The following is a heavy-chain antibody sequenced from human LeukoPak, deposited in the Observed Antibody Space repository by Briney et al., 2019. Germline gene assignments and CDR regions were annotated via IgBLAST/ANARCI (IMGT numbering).Heavy chain of an antibody. CDR3: GGCYYYYYGMDV. J-gene: IGHJ6*02. CDR2: IYSGGST. V-gene: IGHV3-66*01. D-gene: IGHD2-15*01. Sequence: PGGSLRLSCAASGFTVSSNYVSWVRQAPGKGLEWVSVIYSGGSTYYADSVKGRFTISRDNSKNTLYLQMNSLRAEDTAVYYCGGCYYYYYGMDVWGQGTTVTVSS. CDR1: GFTVSSNY.